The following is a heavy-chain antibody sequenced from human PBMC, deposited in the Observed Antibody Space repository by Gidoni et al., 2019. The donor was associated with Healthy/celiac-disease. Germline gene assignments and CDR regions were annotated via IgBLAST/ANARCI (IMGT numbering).Heavy chain of an antibody. CDR3: ARGRGAAADRRYFDY. Sequence: QVQLQESGPGLVKPSQTLSLTCTVPGGSISSGSYYWSWIRQPAGKGLEWIGRIYTSGSTNYNPSLKSRVTMSVDTSKNQFSLKLSSVTAADTAVYYCARGRGAAADRRYFDYWGQGTLVTVSS. D-gene: IGHD6-13*01. V-gene: IGHV4-61*02. CDR2: IYTSGST. J-gene: IGHJ4*02. CDR1: GGSISSGSYY.